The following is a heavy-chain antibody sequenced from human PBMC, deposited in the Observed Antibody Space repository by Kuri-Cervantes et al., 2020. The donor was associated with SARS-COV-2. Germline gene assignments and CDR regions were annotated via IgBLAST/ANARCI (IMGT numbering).Heavy chain of an antibody. J-gene: IGHJ6*02. V-gene: IGHV3-33*01. Sequence: GGSLRLSCVASGFAFSNYGMHWVRQAPGKGLEWVAVIWYDGRNKYYAESVKGRFTISRDNAKNSLYLQMNSLRAEDTAVYYCAREEVVPAAVRGYFYRCGMGVWGQGTTVTVSS. CDR3: AREEVVPAAVRGYFYRCGMGV. D-gene: IGHD2-2*01. CDR1: GFAFSNYG. CDR2: IWYDGRNK.